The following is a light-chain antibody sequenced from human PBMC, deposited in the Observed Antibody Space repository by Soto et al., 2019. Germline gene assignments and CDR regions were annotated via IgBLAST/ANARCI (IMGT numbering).Light chain of an antibody. V-gene: IGLV2-23*01. Sequence: QSVLTQPASVSGSPGQSITISCTGTSSDVGTYNLVTWYQQHPGKVPKLILYEGNKRPSGVSDRFSDSKSGNTASLTISGLQAEDEADYYCCSYAPSRTLLFGGGTKLTVL. CDR1: SSDVGTYNL. CDR3: CSYAPSRTLL. J-gene: IGLJ3*02. CDR2: EGN.